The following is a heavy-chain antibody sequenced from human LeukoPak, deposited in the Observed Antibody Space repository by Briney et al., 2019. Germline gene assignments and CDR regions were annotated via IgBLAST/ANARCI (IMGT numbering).Heavy chain of an antibody. CDR1: GFTFSSST. D-gene: IGHD1-26*01. J-gene: IGHJ5*02. V-gene: IGHV3-23*01. CDR3: AKTGGTNWFDP. Sequence: GGSLRLSCAASGFTFSSSTMTWVRQAPGKGLEWVSGFSGSGGSTSYAASVKGRFTISRDNSKNTLYLQMNSLRAEDTAAYYCAKTGGTNWFDPWGQGTLVTVSS. CDR2: FSGSGGST.